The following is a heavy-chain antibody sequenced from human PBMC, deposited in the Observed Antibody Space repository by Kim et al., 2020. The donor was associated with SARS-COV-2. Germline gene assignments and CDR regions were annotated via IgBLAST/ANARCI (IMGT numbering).Heavy chain of an antibody. CDR3: ARAGWGVRGVAGY. V-gene: IGHV3-30*01. Sequence: ADSVKGRFTISRDNSKNTLYLQMNSLRAEDTAVYYWARAGWGVRGVAGYWGQGTLVTVSS. J-gene: IGHJ4*02. D-gene: IGHD3-10*01.